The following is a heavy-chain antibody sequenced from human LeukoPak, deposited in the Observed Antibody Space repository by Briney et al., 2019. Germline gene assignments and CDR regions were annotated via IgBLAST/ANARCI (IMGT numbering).Heavy chain of an antibody. Sequence: GGSLRLSCAASGFSFSDYTMNWVRQAPGKGLEWVSSISGSSTYIYYADSVKGRFTISRDNAKNTLYLQMDSLRAEDTAVYYCARGYSGTNRADYWGQGTLVTVAS. D-gene: IGHD1-26*01. J-gene: IGHJ4*02. CDR3: ARGYSGTNRADY. CDR1: GFSFSDYT. V-gene: IGHV3-21*01. CDR2: ISGSSTYI.